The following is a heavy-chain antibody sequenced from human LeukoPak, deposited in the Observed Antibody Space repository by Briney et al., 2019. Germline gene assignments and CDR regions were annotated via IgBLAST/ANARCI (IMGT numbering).Heavy chain of an antibody. D-gene: IGHD1-7*01. V-gene: IGHV3-48*01. Sequence: TGGSLRLSCAASGFIFSSHSMTWVRQSPGKGLEWVSYISSSSSTIYCADSVKGRFTISRDNAKNSLYLQMNSLRAEDTAVYYCARSSRELGGYAPWELMPPFDYWGQGTLVTVSS. CDR1: GFIFSSHS. CDR3: ARSSRELGGYAPWELMPPFDY. J-gene: IGHJ4*02. CDR2: ISSSSSTI.